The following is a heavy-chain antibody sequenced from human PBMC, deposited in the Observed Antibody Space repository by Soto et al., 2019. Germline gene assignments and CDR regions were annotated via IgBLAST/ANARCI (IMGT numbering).Heavy chain of an antibody. J-gene: IGHJ4*02. CDR3: ARDRFSGSCWPGRLLDF. D-gene: IGHD1-26*01. V-gene: IGHV3-30-3*01. CDR1: GFTFSNYA. CDR2: ISYDGSNK. Sequence: QVQLVESGGGVVQPGRSLRLSCAASGFTFSNYAMHWVRQAPGKGLEWVAVISYDGSNKYYADSVKGRFTISRDNSKNTLYLQRNSLSAEDTAGYYWARDRFSGSCWPGRLLDFWGQGTLVTVSS.